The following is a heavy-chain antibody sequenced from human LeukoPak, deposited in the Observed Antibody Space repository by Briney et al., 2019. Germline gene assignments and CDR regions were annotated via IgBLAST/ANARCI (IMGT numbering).Heavy chain of an antibody. CDR3: VRGKLGYYYYHMDA. Sequence: SVKVSCKASGYTFTSYGISWVRQAPGQGLEWMGGIIPIYGTPHSAQKFQGRVTITTDESTSTAFMDLSSLRSEDTAVYYCVRGKLGYYYYHMDAWGKGTTVTVSS. CDR2: IIPIYGTP. D-gene: IGHD3-3*02. CDR1: GYTFTSYG. J-gene: IGHJ6*03. V-gene: IGHV1-69*05.